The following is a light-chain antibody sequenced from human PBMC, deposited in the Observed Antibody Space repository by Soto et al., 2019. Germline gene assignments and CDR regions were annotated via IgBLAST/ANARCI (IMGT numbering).Light chain of an antibody. CDR1: SSDVGRYNL. Sequence: QSALTQPASVSGSPGQSITISCTGSSSDVGRYNLVSWYLQHPGKAPKLIIYEDIERPSGVSNRFSGSKSGNTASLTISGLQTEDEADYYCCSYAGGTRVVFGGGTKLTVL. CDR3: CSYAGGTRVV. J-gene: IGLJ2*01. V-gene: IGLV2-23*01. CDR2: EDI.